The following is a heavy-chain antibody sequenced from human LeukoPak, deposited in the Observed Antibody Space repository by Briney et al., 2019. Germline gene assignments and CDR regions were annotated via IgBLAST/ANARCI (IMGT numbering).Heavy chain of an antibody. D-gene: IGHD2-15*01. Sequence: GGSLRLSCSASGFTFSSYAMHWVRQAPGKGLEYVSAISSNGGSTYYADSVKGRFTISRDNSKNTPYLQMSSLRAEDTAVYYCVRGYCSGGSCLFLPWGQGTLVTVSS. CDR3: VRGYCSGGSCLFLP. CDR1: GFTFSSYA. CDR2: ISSNGGST. V-gene: IGHV3-64D*06. J-gene: IGHJ5*02.